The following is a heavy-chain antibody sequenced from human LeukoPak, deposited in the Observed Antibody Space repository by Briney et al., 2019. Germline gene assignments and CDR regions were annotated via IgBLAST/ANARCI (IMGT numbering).Heavy chain of an antibody. V-gene: IGHV3-23*01. Sequence: GGSLRLSCAASGFTFSRFAMSWVRQAPGKGLEWVSAISGSGGNTYYVDSVKGRFTISRDNSMDTLYLQMNSLRAEDTAVYYCAKGWTTVTTSFDPWGQGTLVTVSS. J-gene: IGHJ5*02. CDR2: ISGSGGNT. CDR1: GFTFSRFA. D-gene: IGHD4-17*01. CDR3: AKGWTTVTTSFDP.